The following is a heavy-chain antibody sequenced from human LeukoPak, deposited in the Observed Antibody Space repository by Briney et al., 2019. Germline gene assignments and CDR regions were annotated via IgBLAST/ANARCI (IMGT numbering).Heavy chain of an antibody. J-gene: IGHJ5*02. CDR3: VSILAAA. D-gene: IGHD3-9*01. CDR2: INSDASVT. Sequence: GGSLRLSCAASGFTFSSSWMNWVSQAPGKGLSWVSRINSDASVTTYVDSVKGRFTISRDNAKNTLYLQMNSLRAEDTPVYYFVSILAAAWGEGTLVSVS. V-gene: IGHV3-74*01. CDR1: GFTFSSSW.